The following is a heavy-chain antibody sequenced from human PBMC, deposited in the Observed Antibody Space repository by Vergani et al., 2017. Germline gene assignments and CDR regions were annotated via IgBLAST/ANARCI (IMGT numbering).Heavy chain of an antibody. V-gene: IGHV4-59*01. Sequence: QLQLQESGPGLVKPSETLSLTCTVSGGSISSYYWSWIRQPPGKGLEWIGYIYYSGSTNYNPSLKSRVTISVDTSKNQFSLKLSSVTAADTAVYYCARDQTYYYDSSGYSFRFKGAFDIWGQGTMVTVSS. CDR2: IYYSGST. D-gene: IGHD3-22*01. CDR3: ARDQTYYYDSSGYSFRFKGAFDI. J-gene: IGHJ3*02. CDR1: GGSISSYY.